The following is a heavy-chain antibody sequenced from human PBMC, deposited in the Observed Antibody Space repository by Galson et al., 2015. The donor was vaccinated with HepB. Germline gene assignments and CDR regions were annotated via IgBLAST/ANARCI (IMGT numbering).Heavy chain of an antibody. Sequence: CAISGDSVSSNSATWNWIRQSPSRGLEWLGRTYYRSKWFNDYAVSVRSRITISPDTSKNQLSLQLKSVTPEDTAVYYCTRGPYGSDVWGQGTTVTVSS. CDR3: TRGPYGSDV. V-gene: IGHV6-1*01. J-gene: IGHJ6*02. CDR2: TYYRSKWFN. CDR1: GDSVSSNSAT.